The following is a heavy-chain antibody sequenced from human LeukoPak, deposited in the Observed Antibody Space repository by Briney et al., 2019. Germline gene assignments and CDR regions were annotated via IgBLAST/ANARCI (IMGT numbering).Heavy chain of an antibody. CDR1: GGSISSYY. J-gene: IGHJ4*02. Sequence: SETLSLTCTVSGGSISSYYWSWIRQPPGKGLEWIGYIFYSGSTNYNPSLRSRVTISVDTSKNHFSLKLSSVTAADTAVYYCARNRDGYNSFDYWGQGTLVTVSS. V-gene: IGHV4-59*12. CDR2: IFYSGST. D-gene: IGHD5-24*01. CDR3: ARNRDGYNSFDY.